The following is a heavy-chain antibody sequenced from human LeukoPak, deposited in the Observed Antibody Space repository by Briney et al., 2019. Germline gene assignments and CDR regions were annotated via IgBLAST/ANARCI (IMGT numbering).Heavy chain of an antibody. D-gene: IGHD3-3*01. CDR1: GFSFSNSG. J-gene: IGHJ3*01. V-gene: IGHV3-30*02. Sequence: GGSLRLSCAASGFSFSNSGMHWVRQAPGKGLEWEAFIGQDGTTKYYVDSVKGRFTIPGDNPKKMAYLQMNNLRAEDTAIYYCVKDGEWTFDVWGQGTMVTVS. CDR2: IGQDGTTK. CDR3: VKDGEWTFDV.